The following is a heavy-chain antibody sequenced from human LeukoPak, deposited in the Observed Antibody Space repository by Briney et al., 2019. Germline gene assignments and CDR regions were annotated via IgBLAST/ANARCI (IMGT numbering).Heavy chain of an antibody. V-gene: IGHV3-23*01. D-gene: IGHD6-13*01. CDR3: ARFPTAAAGGPNWFDP. J-gene: IGHJ5*02. Sequence: GGSLRLSCAASGFTFSSYWMHWVRQAPGKGLEWVSAISGSGGSTYYADSVKGRFTISRDNSKNTLYLQMNSLRAEDTAVYYCARFPTAAAGGPNWFDPWGQGTLVTVSS. CDR2: ISGSGGST. CDR1: GFTFSSYW.